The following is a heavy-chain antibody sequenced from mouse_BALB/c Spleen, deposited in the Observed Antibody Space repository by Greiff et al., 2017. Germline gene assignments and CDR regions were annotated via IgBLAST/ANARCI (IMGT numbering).Heavy chain of an antibody. D-gene: IGHD1-2*01. Sequence: DVKLVESGGGLVKPGGSLKLSCAASGFTFSSYAMSWVLQSPEKRLEWVAEISSGGSYTYYPDTVTGRFTISRDNAKNTLYLEMSSLRSEDTAMYYCAREGITTATYYFDYWGQGTTLTVSS. V-gene: IGHV5-9-4*01. CDR2: ISSGGSYT. J-gene: IGHJ2*01. CDR3: AREGITTATYYFDY. CDR1: GFTFSSYA.